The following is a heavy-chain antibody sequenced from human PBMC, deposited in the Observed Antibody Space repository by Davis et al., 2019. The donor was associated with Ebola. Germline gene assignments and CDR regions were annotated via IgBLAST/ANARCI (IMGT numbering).Heavy chain of an antibody. CDR1: GYTFTGYY. Sequence: ASVKVSCKASGYTFTGYYMHWVRQAPGQGLEWMGWINPNSGGTNYAQKFQGRVTITADKSTSTAYMELSSLRSEDTAVYYCARGLLRFLEWQSHDGMDVWGQGTTVTVSS. CDR3: ARGLLRFLEWQSHDGMDV. D-gene: IGHD3-3*01. J-gene: IGHJ6*02. CDR2: INPNSGGT. V-gene: IGHV1-2*02.